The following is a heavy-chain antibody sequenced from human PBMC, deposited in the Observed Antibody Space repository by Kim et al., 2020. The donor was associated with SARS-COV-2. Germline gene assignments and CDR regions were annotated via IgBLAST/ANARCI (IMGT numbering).Heavy chain of an antibody. V-gene: IGHV7-4-1*02. J-gene: IGHJ5*02. CDR3: AREGGYSRGWNQAGS. D-gene: IGHD6-19*01. CDR1: GYSFTTYA. Sequence: ASVKVSCKASGYSFTTYAMNWVRQAPGQGLEWMGWINTNTGNPTYAQGFTGRFVFSLDTSVSTAYLEISSLKAEDTAVYYCAREGGYSRGWNQAGSWGQGTLVTVYS. CDR2: INTNTGNP.